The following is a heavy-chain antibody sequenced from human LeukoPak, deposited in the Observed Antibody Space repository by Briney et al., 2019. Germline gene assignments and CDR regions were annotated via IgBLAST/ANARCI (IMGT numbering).Heavy chain of an antibody. D-gene: IGHD6-19*01. CDR1: GGSISSYY. CDR3: ARHGGRGWYNSYYYGMDV. CDR2: IYYSGST. J-gene: IGHJ6*02. Sequence: SETLSLTCTVSGGSISSYYWSWIRQPPGKGLEWIGYIYYSGSTNYNPSLKSRVTISVDTSKNQFSLKLSSVTAADTAVYYCARHGGRGWYNSYYYGMDVWGQGTTVTVSS. V-gene: IGHV4-59*08.